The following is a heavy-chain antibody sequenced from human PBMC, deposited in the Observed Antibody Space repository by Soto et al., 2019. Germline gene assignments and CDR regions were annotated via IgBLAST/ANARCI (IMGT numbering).Heavy chain of an antibody. CDR3: AKVGQTFQYNWFDP. J-gene: IGHJ5*02. CDR2: ISYDGSNK. V-gene: IGHV3-30*18. Sequence: GGSLRLSCAASGFTFSSYGMHWVRQAPGKGLEWVAVISYDGSNKYYADSVKGRFTISRDNSKNTLYLQMNSLRAEDTAVYYCAKVGQTFQYNWFDPWGQGTLVTVSS. CDR1: GFTFSSYG.